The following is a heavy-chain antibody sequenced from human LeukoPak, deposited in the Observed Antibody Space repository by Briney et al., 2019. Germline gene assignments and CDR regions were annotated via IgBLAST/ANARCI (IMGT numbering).Heavy chain of an antibody. J-gene: IGHJ6*02. D-gene: IGHD5-24*01. CDR1: GFTFSSYW. CDR2: IKQDGSEK. CDR3: ARDISRDGYSYYYYGMDV. Sequence: HPGGSLRLSCAASGFTFSSYWMSWVRQAPGKGLEWVANIKQDGSEKYYVDSVKGRFTISRDNAKNSLYLQMNSLRAEDTAVYYCARDISRDGYSYYYYGMDVWGQGTTVTVSS. V-gene: IGHV3-7*01.